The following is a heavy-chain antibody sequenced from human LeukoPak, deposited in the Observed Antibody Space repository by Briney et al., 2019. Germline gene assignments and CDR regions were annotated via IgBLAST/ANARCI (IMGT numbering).Heavy chain of an antibody. D-gene: IGHD3-3*01. Sequence: SETLSLTCTVSGGSVSSGSYYWSWIRQPPGKGLEWIGYIYYSGSTNYNPSLKRRVTISVDTSKNQFSLKLSSVTAADTAVYYCARNHYVFWSGYYTPYYYMDVWGKGTTVTVSS. CDR1: GGSVSSGSYY. CDR2: IYYSGST. V-gene: IGHV4-61*01. J-gene: IGHJ6*03. CDR3: ARNHYVFWSGYYTPYYYMDV.